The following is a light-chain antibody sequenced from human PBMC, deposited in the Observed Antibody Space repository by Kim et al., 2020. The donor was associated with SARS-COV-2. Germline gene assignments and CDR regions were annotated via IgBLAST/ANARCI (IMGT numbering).Light chain of an antibody. J-gene: IGLJ3*02. CDR3: QSADNSGTSLV. V-gene: IGLV3-25*03. CDR1: ALPKQY. CDR2: KDS. Sequence: SYELTQPPSVSVSPGQTARITCSGDALPKQYAYWYQQKPGQALVLVIYKDSERPSGIPERFSGSSSGTTVTLTISGVQAEDEADYYCQSADNSGTSLVFGGGTQLTVL.